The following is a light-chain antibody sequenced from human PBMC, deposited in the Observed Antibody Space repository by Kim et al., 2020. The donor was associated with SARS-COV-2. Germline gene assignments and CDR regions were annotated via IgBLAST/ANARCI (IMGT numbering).Light chain of an antibody. J-gene: IGLJ3*02. V-gene: IGLV3-19*01. CDR3: TSRDISGNYLM. CDR2: GKN. Sequence: SYELTQDPAVSVALGQTVRITCQGDSLRRYYASWYQQKPGQAPLLVIYGKNNRPSGIPDRFSGSSSGNTASLTITGAQAEDEAAYSCTSRDISGNYLMFG. CDR1: SLRRYY.